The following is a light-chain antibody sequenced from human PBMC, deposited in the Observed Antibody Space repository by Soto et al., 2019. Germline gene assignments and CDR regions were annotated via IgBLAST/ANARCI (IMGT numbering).Light chain of an antibody. CDR2: STS. CDR3: LIYYGGAQV. Sequence: QAVVTQEPSLTVSPGGTVTLTCASSTGAVTSGHDPNWFQQKPGQAPMPLIYSTSNQPSWTPARFSGSRLGAKAALRLSGVQPEDEDEYYCLIYYGGAQVFGGGTKLTVL. V-gene: IGLV7-43*01. CDR1: TGAVTSGHD. J-gene: IGLJ2*01.